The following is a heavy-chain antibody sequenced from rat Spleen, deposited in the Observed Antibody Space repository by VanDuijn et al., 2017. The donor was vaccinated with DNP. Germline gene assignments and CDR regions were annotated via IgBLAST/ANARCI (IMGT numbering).Heavy chain of an antibody. J-gene: IGHJ1*01. CDR1: GFTFSNYG. D-gene: IGHD1-1*01. V-gene: IGHV5S13*01. CDR2: ISTGGGNT. Sequence: EVQLVESGGGLVQPGRSLKLSCAASGFTFSNYGMAWVRQAPTKGLEWVASISTGGGNTYYRDSVQGRFTVSRDNAKTTQYLQMDSLRSEDTATYYCVREDYYSGDCYFDFWGPGAMVTVSS. CDR3: VREDYYSGDCYFDF.